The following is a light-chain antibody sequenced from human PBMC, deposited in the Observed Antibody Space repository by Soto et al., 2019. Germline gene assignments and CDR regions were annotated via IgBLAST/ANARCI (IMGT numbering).Light chain of an antibody. CDR3: QQYNNWPQT. V-gene: IGKV3-15*01. CDR1: ESVVSN. CDR2: DAS. Sequence: EIVLTQSPGTLSLSPGERATLSCRATESVVSNYLAWYQLKPGQAPRLLVYDASTRATGIPARFSGSGSGTDLTLTIRGLQSEDFAVYYCQQYNNWPQTFGQGTKVDI. J-gene: IGKJ1*01.